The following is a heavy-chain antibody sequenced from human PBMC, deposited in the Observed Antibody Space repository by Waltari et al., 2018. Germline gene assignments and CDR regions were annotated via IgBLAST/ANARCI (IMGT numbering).Heavy chain of an antibody. CDR1: DGAISTQY. V-gene: IGHV4-59*11. D-gene: IGHD3-3*01. Sequence: QVQLKESGTVLVKPSETLSLPFFIHDGAISTQYLSCLRQPPGKGLEWIGYIYDRGGTNYNPSLKSRVTISLDTSKNQFSLKLSSLTSADTAVYYCARGGAYNFWSGSGSNWFDPWGQGTLVTVSS. CDR3: ARGGAYNFWSGSGSNWFDP. CDR2: IYDRGGT. J-gene: IGHJ5*01.